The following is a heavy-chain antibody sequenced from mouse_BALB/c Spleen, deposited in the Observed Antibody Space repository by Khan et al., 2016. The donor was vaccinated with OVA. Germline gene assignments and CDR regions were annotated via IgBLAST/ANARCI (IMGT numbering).Heavy chain of an antibody. D-gene: IGHD1-1*01. CDR2: ISYSGST. CDR3: ARRYYYGHWYFDV. Sequence: EVQLQESGPGLVKPSQSLSLTCTVTGYSITSDYAWNWIRQFPGNKLEWMAYISYSGSTSYNPSLKSRISITRDTSKNQFFLQLNSVTPEDTATXYSARRYYYGHWYFDVWGAGTAVTVSS. CDR1: GYSITSDYA. V-gene: IGHV3-2*02. J-gene: IGHJ1*01.